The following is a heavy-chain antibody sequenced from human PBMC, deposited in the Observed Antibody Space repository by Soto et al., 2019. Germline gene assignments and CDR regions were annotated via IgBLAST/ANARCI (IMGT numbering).Heavy chain of an antibody. CDR1: GGSISSGDYY. J-gene: IGHJ4*02. D-gene: IGHD6-6*01. CDR3: AREATIAARLDS. V-gene: IGHV4-30-4*01. Sequence: TLSLTCTVSGGSISSGDYYWSWLRQPPGKGLEWIGYSYYSGSTYYNPSLKSRVTISVDTSKNQFSLKLSSVTAADTAVYYCAREATIAARLDSWGQRTLVTVSS. CDR2: SYYSGST.